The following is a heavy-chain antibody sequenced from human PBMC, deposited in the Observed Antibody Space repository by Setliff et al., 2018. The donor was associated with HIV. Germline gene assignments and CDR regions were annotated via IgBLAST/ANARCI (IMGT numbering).Heavy chain of an antibody. CDR3: ARIDYYYYYMAV. CDR1: VFSLSNARMG. J-gene: IGHJ6*03. CDR2: IFSNDEQ. Sequence: SGPTLVNPTETLTLTCTVSVFSLSNARMGVSWIRQPPGKALERLAPIFSNDEQSYRTSLKSRLTISKDTSKTQVVLSITNMDPVDTATYYCARIDYYYYYMAVWGKGTTVTVSS. V-gene: IGHV2-26*01.